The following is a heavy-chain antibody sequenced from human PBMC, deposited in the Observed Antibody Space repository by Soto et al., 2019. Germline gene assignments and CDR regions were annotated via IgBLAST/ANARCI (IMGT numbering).Heavy chain of an antibody. V-gene: IGHV4-59*08. CDR3: ARHHSPACTSCLFDY. J-gene: IGHJ4*02. Sequence: SETLSLTCTVSGDSISSYYWSWIRQPPGKGLEWIGYIYHLGNTNYNPSLKSRVTISVDTSKWQFSMELRYVTAADTAVYYCARHHSPACTSCLFDYWGPGTVVTVS. D-gene: IGHD2-2*01. CDR1: GDSISSYY. CDR2: IYHLGNT.